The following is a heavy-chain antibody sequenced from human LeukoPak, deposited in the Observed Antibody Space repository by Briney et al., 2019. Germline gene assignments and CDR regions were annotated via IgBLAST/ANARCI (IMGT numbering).Heavy chain of an antibody. CDR1: GGSIRRSSYY. CDR2: IAFDESA. CDR3: ARQYPTAAADTRVYFDY. J-gene: IGHJ4*02. V-gene: IGHV4-39*01. Sequence: SETLSLTCTVSGGSIRRSSYYWGWIRQAPGKGLEWLGIIAFDESAHYNPSLNRRAAISVDMSKNRFSLKLTSVTATDSAMYFRARQYPTAAADTRVYFDYWGQGIVVTVSS. D-gene: IGHD3-16*01.